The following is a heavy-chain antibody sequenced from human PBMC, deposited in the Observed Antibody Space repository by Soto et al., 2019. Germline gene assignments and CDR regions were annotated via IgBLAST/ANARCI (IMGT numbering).Heavy chain of an antibody. CDR2: ISYDGSNK. Sequence: GGSLRRSCAASGFTFSSYAMHWVRQAPGKGLEWVAVISYDGSNKYYADSVKGRFTISRDNSKNTLYLQMNSLRAEDTAVYYCAREMYYYDSSGYYPSGNFDYWGQGTLVTVSS. V-gene: IGHV3-30-3*01. CDR1: GFTFSSYA. J-gene: IGHJ4*02. CDR3: AREMYYYDSSGYYPSGNFDY. D-gene: IGHD3-22*01.